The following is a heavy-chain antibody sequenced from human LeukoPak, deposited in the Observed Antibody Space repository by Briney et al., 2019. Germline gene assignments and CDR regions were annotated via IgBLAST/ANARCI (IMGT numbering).Heavy chain of an antibody. V-gene: IGHV3-74*01. CDR1: GFTFSSYW. CDR2: INSDATST. J-gene: IGHJ4*02. Sequence: GGSLRLSCAASGFTFSSYWMHWVRHAPGKGVVWVSRINSDATSTSYADSVKGRFTISRDNAKNTLYLQINSLRAEDTAVYYCAREDYFLGQGTLVTVSS. CDR3: AREDYF.